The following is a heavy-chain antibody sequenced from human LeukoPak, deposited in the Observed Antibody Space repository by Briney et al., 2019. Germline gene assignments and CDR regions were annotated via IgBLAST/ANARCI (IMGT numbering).Heavy chain of an antibody. CDR1: GFTFSSYW. CDR3: ARDEYSSSPLGYYFDY. J-gene: IGHJ4*02. CDR2: IKQDGSEK. Sequence: GGSLRLSCAASGFTFSSYWMNWVRQAPGKGLEWVANIKQDGSEKYYVDSVKGRFTISRDNAKNSLYLQMNSLRAEDTAVYYCARDEYSSSPLGYYFDYWGQGTLVTVSS. V-gene: IGHV3-7*01. D-gene: IGHD6-6*01.